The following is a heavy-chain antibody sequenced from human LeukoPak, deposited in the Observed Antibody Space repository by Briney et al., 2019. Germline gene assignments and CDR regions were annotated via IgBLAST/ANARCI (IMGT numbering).Heavy chain of an antibody. CDR1: GYTFTING. J-gene: IGHJ4*02. CDR3: ARDKGSPTNYGTDY. V-gene: IGHV1-18*01. Sequence: GASVKVSCTASGYTFTINGISWVRQAPGQGLGWMGWISAYNGNTNYAQKLQGRVTMTTDTSTSTAYMELRSLRSDDTAVYYCARDKGSPTNYGTDYWGQGTLVTVSS. D-gene: IGHD3-10*01. CDR2: ISAYNGNT.